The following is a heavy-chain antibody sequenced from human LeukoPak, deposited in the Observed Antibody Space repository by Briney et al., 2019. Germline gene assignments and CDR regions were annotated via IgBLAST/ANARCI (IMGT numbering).Heavy chain of an antibody. D-gene: IGHD5-12*01. Sequence: ASVKVSCKASGYTFTSYDINWVRQATGQGLEWMGWMNPNSGNTGYAQKFQGRVTMTRNTSISTAYMELSSLRSEDTAVYYCARGPDRPIVATIGVYQSPFYYYYGMDVWGQGTTVTVSS. CDR3: ARGPDRPIVATIGVYQSPFYYYYGMDV. J-gene: IGHJ6*02. CDR2: MNPNSGNT. V-gene: IGHV1-8*01. CDR1: GYTFTSYD.